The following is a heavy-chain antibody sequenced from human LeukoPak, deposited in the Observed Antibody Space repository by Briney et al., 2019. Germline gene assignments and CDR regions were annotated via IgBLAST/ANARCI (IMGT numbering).Heavy chain of an antibody. CDR3: ARGAPKEIQLWLRLRGVAFDI. V-gene: IGHV4-39*07. CDR1: GGSISSGGDY. J-gene: IGHJ3*02. Sequence: PSETLSLTCTVSGGSISSGGDYWSWIRQPPGKGLEWIGEINHSGSTNYNPSLKSRVTISVDTSKNQFSLKLNSVTAADTAVYYCARGAPKEIQLWLRLRGVAFDIWGQGTMVTVSS. D-gene: IGHD5-18*01. CDR2: INHSGST.